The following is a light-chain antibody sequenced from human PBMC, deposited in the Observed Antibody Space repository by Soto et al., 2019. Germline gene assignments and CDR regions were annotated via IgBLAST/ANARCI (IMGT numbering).Light chain of an antibody. CDR2: SSY. CDR3: STWHDSLNGWV. CDR1: SSNIARRS. V-gene: IGLV1-44*01. J-gene: IGLJ3*02. Sequence: QSVLTQPPSASATPGQRVTISCSGSSSNIARRSVYWYQQLPGTAPKLLMYSSYLWPSGVPDRFSGAKSGTTASLAISGVQSEDEAEYYCSTWHDSLNGWVFGGGTKLTVL.